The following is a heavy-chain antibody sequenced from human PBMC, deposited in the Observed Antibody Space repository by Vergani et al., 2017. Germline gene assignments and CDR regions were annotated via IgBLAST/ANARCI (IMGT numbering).Heavy chain of an antibody. CDR1: GFTFSNYD. D-gene: IGHD5-12*01. V-gene: IGHV3-13*01. CDR2: IGISSDT. CDR3: VRGLAPYWYFDL. J-gene: IGHJ2*01. Sequence: EVQLVESGGGLVQPGGSLRLSCTASGFTFSNYDMHWVRQATGKGLEWVSLIGISSDTYYSAAVKGRFTISRENAKNSLYLQMNSLRAGDTAVYYCVRGLAPYWYFDLWGRGTLVTVSS.